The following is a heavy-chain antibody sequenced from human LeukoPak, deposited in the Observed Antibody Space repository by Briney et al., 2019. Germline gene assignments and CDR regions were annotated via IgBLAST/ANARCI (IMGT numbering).Heavy chain of an antibody. CDR2: IRKKVNSYTT. D-gene: IGHD3-3*01. CDR3: ARDLGIGATDFYHYMDV. CDR1: GFIFSDHY. Sequence: GGSLGLSCAASGFIFSDHYMDWVRQAPGKGLEWVGRIRKKVNSYTTEYAASVKGRFTISRDDSKNSLFLQMNSLKTEDTAVYYCARDLGIGATDFYHYMDVWGEGTTVTVSS. J-gene: IGHJ6*03. V-gene: IGHV3-72*01.